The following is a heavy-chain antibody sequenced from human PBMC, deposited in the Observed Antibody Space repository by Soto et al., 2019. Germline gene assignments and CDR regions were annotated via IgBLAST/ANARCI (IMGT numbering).Heavy chain of an antibody. V-gene: IGHV1-8*01. CDR3: ARGVKYGAYSRWFDP. D-gene: IGHD4-17*01. CDR1: GYTITSYD. J-gene: IGHJ5*02. CDR2: MSPNSGNT. Sequence: VQLVQSGAEVRKPGASVKVSCKASGYTITSYDINWVRQATGQGLEYLGWMSPNSGNTGYVQKFQGRVTMTWDTSITTAYMELSSLRSEDTAVYFCARGVKYGAYSRWFDPWGQGTLVTVSS.